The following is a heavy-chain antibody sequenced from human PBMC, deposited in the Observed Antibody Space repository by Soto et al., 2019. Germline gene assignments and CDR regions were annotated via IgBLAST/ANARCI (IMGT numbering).Heavy chain of an antibody. CDR2: INPSGGST. D-gene: IGHD3-10*01. Sequence: ASVKLSCKASGYTSTSYYMHWGRQAPGQGLEWMGIINPSGGSTSYAQKFQGRVTMTRDTSTSTVYMELSSLRSEDTAVYYCASAGSGAVYGMDVWGQGTTVTVSS. J-gene: IGHJ6*02. CDR3: ASAGSGAVYGMDV. CDR1: GYTSTSYY. V-gene: IGHV1-46*01.